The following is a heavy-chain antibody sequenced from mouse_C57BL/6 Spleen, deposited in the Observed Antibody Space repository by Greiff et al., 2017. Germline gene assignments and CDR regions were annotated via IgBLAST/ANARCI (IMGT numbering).Heavy chain of an antibody. CDR1: GYSITSGYY. D-gene: IGHD5-1*01. J-gene: IGHJ4*01. CDR2: ISYDGSN. CDR3: AREGSNYAMDY. Sequence: QSGPGLVKPSQSLSLTCSVTGYSITSGYYWNWIRQFPGNKLEWMGYISYDGSNNYNPSLKNRISITRDTSKNQFFLKLNSVTTEDTATYYCAREGSNYAMDYWGQGTSVTVSS. V-gene: IGHV3-6*01.